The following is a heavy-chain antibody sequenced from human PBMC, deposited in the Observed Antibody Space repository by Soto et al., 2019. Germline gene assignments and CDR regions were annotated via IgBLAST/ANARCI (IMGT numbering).Heavy chain of an antibody. CDR3: FRDKRVRTMDLFDY. J-gene: IGHJ4*02. V-gene: IGHV6-1*01. CDR2: TYYRSNWYN. D-gene: IGHD3-10*01. CDR1: VDSVSSNTAA. Sequence: SQTLSLTCAISVDSVSSNTAAWHWIRQSPSRGLEWLGRTYYRSNWYNDYSGSLKGRISINPDTSKNHFSLHLSSVTTDDTAVEYGFRDKRVRTMDLFDYWGQGTLVTVSS.